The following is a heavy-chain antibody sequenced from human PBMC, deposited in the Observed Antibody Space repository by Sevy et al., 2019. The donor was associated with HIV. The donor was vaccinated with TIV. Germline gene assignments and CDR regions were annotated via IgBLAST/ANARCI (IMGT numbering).Heavy chain of an antibody. Sequence: ASVKVSCKASGYTFTDNFVHWVRQAPAQGLEWMGWMSLRKRTPKYARRLQGRVTMTTDTSISTVYMEVRTVTFDDRAIDYCARETLKNFDFWGQGTLVTVSS. V-gene: IGHV1-2*02. J-gene: IGHJ4*02. CDR1: GYTFTDNF. CDR2: MSLRKRTP. CDR3: ARETLKNFDF.